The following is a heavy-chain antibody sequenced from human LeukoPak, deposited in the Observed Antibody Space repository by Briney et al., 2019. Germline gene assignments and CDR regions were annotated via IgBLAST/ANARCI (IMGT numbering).Heavy chain of an antibody. D-gene: IGHD3-10*01. CDR2: INSDGSST. Sequence: PGGSLRLSCAASGFTFSSYWMHWVRQAPGKGLVWVSRINSDGSSTSYADSVKGRFTISRDNAKNTLYLQMNSLRAEDTAVYYCARGPYGDGFQHWGQGTLVTVSS. J-gene: IGHJ1*01. CDR3: ARGPYGDGFQH. CDR1: GFTFSSYW. V-gene: IGHV3-74*01.